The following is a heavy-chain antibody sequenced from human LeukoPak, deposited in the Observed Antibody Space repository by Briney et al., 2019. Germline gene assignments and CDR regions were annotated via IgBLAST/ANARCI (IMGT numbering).Heavy chain of an antibody. J-gene: IGHJ4*02. CDR2: ISGSGGST. CDR1: GFTFSSYA. Sequence: GGSLRLSCAASGFTFSSYAMSWVRQAPGKGLEWVSAISGSGGSTYYADSVKGRFTISRDNSKITVYLQMSSLRAEDTAVYYCAKPHYSGSGSHSREDYWGQGTLVTVSS. D-gene: IGHD3-10*01. CDR3: AKPHYSGSGSHSREDY. V-gene: IGHV3-23*01.